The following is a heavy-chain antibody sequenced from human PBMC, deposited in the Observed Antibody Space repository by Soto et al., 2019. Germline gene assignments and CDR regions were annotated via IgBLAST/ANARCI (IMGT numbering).Heavy chain of an antibody. CDR1: GGTFSSYA. Sequence: SVKVSCKASGGTFSSYAISWVRQAPGQGLEWMGGIIPIFGTANYAQKFQRRVTITADESTSTAYMELSSLRSEDTAVYYCARGPDYGYYFDYWGQGTLVTVSS. J-gene: IGHJ4*02. CDR3: ARGPDYGYYFDY. D-gene: IGHD4-17*01. V-gene: IGHV1-69*13. CDR2: IIPIFGTA.